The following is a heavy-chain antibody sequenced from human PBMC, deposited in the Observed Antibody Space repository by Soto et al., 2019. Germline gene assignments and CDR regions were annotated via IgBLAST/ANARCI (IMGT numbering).Heavy chain of an antibody. CDR1: GGSVSSGYNY. CDR2: ISGSGST. CDR3: ATESGSTYGYFDY. V-gene: IGHV4-30-4*01. D-gene: IGHD5-18*01. J-gene: IGHJ4*02. Sequence: PSETLSLTCTVSGGSVSSGYNYWIWIRQSPGKGLEWIGYISGSGSTGYNPSLKNRLTMSVDRSKNQFTLRLTSVTAADTAVYFCATESGSTYGYFDYWGQGTQVTVSS.